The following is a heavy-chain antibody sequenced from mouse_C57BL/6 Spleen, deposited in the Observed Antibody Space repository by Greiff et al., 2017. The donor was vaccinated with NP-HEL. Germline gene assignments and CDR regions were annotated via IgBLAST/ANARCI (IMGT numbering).Heavy chain of an antibody. CDR2: IYPGSGNT. J-gene: IGHJ4*01. CDR3: ARLVANYAMDY. Sequence: QVQLQQSGPELVKPGASVKISCKASGYSFTSYYIHWVKQRPGQGLEWIGWIYPGSGNTKYNEKFKGKATLTADTSSSTAYMQLSSLTSEDSAVYYCARLVANYAMDYWGQGTSVTVSS. D-gene: IGHD1-1*01. CDR1: GYSFTSYY. V-gene: IGHV1-66*01.